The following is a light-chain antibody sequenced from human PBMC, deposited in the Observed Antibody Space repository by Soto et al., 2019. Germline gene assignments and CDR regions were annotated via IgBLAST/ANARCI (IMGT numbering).Light chain of an antibody. CDR2: GDS. Sequence: QSVLTQPPSVSGAPGQTVTISCTGSSSNVGACYDVPWHQQLPGTAPKLLIYGDSNRPSGVPDRLSGSKSCTSASLAITGGQADDEADYYCYCYDSRRSACVFGAGTKLTVL. V-gene: IGLV1-40*01. CDR3: YCYDSRRSACV. CDR1: SSNVGACYD. J-gene: IGLJ1*01.